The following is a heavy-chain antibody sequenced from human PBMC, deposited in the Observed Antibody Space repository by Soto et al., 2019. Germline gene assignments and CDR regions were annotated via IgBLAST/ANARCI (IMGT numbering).Heavy chain of an antibody. CDR2: ISTDGSIK. V-gene: IGHV3-30-3*01. Sequence: QVQLVESGGGVGQPGRSLRLSCAASGLTFTSYAMHWVRQAPGKGLEWVAVISTDGSIKFYADSVKGRFTISRDNSKSSLYLQMNSLRVEDTAVYYCAKRITTSGPAAFDCWGQGTLVTVSS. CDR1: GLTFTSYA. D-gene: IGHD2-15*01. J-gene: IGHJ4*02. CDR3: AKRITTSGPAAFDC.